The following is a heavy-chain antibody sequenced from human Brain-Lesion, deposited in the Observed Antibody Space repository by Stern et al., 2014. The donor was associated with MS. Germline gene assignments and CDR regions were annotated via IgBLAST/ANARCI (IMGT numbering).Heavy chain of an antibody. J-gene: IGHJ3*02. CDR3: AKGVWGSYLNAFDM. D-gene: IGHD3-16*02. CDR1: GFRFSSYA. Sequence: EMQLVESGGGFVQPGGSLRLSCAASGFRFSSYAMSWVRQTPGKGLEWVSGISASGGSKYYADSVKGRFTISRDKSKNTLFLQMNSLRAEDTAVYYCAKGVWGSYLNAFDMWGQGTMVTVSS. CDR2: ISASGGSK. V-gene: IGHV3-23*04.